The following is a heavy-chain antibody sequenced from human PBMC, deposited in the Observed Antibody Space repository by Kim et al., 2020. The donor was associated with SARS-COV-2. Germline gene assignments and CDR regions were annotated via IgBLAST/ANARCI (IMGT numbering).Heavy chain of an antibody. CDR3: ARVTSRYSSGWILYYFDY. J-gene: IGHJ4*02. D-gene: IGHD6-19*01. Sequence: SETLSLTCTVSGGSISSYYWSWIRQPPGKGLEWIGYIYYSGSTNYNPSLKSRVTISVDTSKNQFSLKLSSVTAADTAVYYCARVTSRYSSGWILYYFDYWGQGTLVTVSS. CDR1: GGSISSYY. CDR2: IYYSGST. V-gene: IGHV4-59*01.